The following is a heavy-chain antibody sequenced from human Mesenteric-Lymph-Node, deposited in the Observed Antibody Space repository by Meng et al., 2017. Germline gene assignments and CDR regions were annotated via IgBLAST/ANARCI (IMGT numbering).Heavy chain of an antibody. J-gene: IGHJ4*02. V-gene: IGHV3-30*18. CDR2: ISHDGSNK. CDR3: AKVNYYDSSGYLDY. Sequence: QVQLVESGGGVVQPGRSLRLSWAASGFTFSSYGMHWVRQAPGKGLEWVAVISHDGSNKYYADSVKGRFTISRDKSKNTLYLQMNSLRAEDTAVYYCAKVNYYDSSGYLDYWGQGTLVTVSS. CDR1: GFTFSSYG. D-gene: IGHD3-22*01.